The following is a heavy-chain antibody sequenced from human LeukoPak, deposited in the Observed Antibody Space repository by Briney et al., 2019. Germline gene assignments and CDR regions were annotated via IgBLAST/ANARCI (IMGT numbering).Heavy chain of an antibody. Sequence: ASVKVSCKASGYTFTSYAMTWVRQTPGQGPEWMGWISVNSGDTKYGEKFQGRVSTTTDTSTSIAYMELRSLRSDDTDMYYCARDQVPYYDFWSGYSKSFDYWGQGTLVTVSS. D-gene: IGHD3-3*01. V-gene: IGHV1-18*04. J-gene: IGHJ4*02. CDR2: ISVNSGDT. CDR1: GYTFTSYA. CDR3: ARDQVPYYDFWSGYSKSFDY.